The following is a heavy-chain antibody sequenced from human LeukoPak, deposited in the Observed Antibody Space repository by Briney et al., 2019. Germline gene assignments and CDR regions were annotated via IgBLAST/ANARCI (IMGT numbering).Heavy chain of an antibody. CDR2: ISYDGSNK. V-gene: IGHV3-30-3*01. Sequence: PGASLRLSCAASGITFSSYAMHWVRQAPGKGLEWVAVISYDGSNKYYADSVKGRFTISRDNSKNTLYLQMNSLRAEDTALYYCARGGYYYYSSGHPDYFDYWGQGTLVTVSS. J-gene: IGHJ4*02. CDR3: ARGGYYYYSSGHPDYFDY. CDR1: GITFSSYA. D-gene: IGHD3-22*01.